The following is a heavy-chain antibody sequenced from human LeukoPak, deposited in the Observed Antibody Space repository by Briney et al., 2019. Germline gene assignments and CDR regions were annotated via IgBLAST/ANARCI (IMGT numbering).Heavy chain of an antibody. V-gene: IGHV4-39*07. J-gene: IGHJ4*02. CDR1: GGSISSSTYN. Sequence: SETLSLTCTVSGGSISSSTYNWGWIRQPPGKGLEWIGSVYYTGNTYYKPSLKSRVTISIDTSKNQFSLNLSAVTATDTAVYYCARNIAVAAGWDYFDYWGQGTLVTVSS. CDR3: ARNIAVAAGWDYFDY. CDR2: VYYTGNT. D-gene: IGHD6-19*01.